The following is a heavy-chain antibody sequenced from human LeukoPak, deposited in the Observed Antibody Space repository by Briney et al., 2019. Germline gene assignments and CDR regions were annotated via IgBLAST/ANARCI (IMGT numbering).Heavy chain of an antibody. CDR3: ARSPYDILTGYYTRYYYYYGMDV. CDR1: GFTFSSYS. D-gene: IGHD3-9*01. Sequence: GGSLRLSCAASGFTFSSYSMNWVRQAPGKGLEWVSSISSSSSYIYYADLVKGGFTISRDNAKNSLYLQMNSLRAEDTAVYYCARSPYDILTGYYTRYYYYYGMDVWGQGTTVTVSS. CDR2: ISSSSSYI. V-gene: IGHV3-21*01. J-gene: IGHJ6*02.